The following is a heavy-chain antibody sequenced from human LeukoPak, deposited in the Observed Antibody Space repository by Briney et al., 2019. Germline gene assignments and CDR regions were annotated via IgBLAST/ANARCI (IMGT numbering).Heavy chain of an antibody. D-gene: IGHD1-14*01. V-gene: IGHV3-33*01. CDR2: LLYDGNTK. CDR1: GFSLSNYG. CDR3: ARDHRPEIQYYYMDV. Sequence: GGSLRLSCAASGFSLSNYGMHWVRQAPGKGLEWVAALLYDGNTKHYADSEKGRFTISRDISKNTFYLQMNSLTAEDTAVYYCARDHRPEIQYYYMDVWGKGTTVAVSS. J-gene: IGHJ6*03.